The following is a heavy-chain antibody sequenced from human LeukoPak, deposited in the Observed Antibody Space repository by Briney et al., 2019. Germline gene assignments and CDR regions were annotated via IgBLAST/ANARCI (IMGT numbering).Heavy chain of an antibody. V-gene: IGHV4-34*01. CDR2: INHSGST. D-gene: IGHD2-2*01. Sequence: PSETLSLACAVYGGSFSGYYWSWIRQPPGKGLEWIGEINHSGSTNYNPSLKSRVTISVDTSKNQFSLKLSSVTAADTAVYYCAILYGGYCSSTSCYYDYMDVWGKGTTVTISS. CDR3: AILYGGYCSSTSCYYDYMDV. CDR1: GGSFSGYY. J-gene: IGHJ6*03.